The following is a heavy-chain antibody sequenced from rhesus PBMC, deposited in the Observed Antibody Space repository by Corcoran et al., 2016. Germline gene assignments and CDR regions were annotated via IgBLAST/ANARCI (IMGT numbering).Heavy chain of an antibody. J-gene: IGHJ4*01. D-gene: IGHD6-25*01. Sequence: QVTLKESGPALVKPTQTLTLTCTVYGFSISTSGTGVGWIRQPQGKPLEWLASIYWNDHDYDATSLKSRLTISNDTSRNQVILTMTNMDPVATATYHCSRIVGGSWTDYFASWGQGVLVTVSS. CDR1: GFSISTSGTG. V-gene: IGHV2-95*01. CDR3: SRIVGGSWTDYFAS. CDR2: IYWNDHD.